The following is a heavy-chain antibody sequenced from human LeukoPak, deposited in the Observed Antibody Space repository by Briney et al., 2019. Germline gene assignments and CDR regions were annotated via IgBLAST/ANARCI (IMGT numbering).Heavy chain of an antibody. CDR1: GFTFSSYG. CDR3: ASHFLTVLAFDI. V-gene: IGHV3-30*02. CDR2: IRYDGSNK. Sequence: GGSLRLSCAASGFTFSSYGMHWVRPAPGKGLGWVAFIRYDGSNKYYAGSVKGRFTISRDNSKNTLYLQMNSLRAEDTAVYYCASHFLTVLAFDIWGQGTMVTVSS. D-gene: IGHD4-17*01. J-gene: IGHJ3*02.